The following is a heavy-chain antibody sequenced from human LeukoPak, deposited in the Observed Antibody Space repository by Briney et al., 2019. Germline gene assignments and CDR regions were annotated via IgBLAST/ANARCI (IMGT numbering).Heavy chain of an antibody. V-gene: IGHV4-59*01. D-gene: IGHD3-10*01. J-gene: IGHJ2*01. CDR3: ARFDYYGSGRHFDL. CDR2: IYYSGST. Sequence: SGTLSLTCTVSGGSISSYYWSWIRQPPGKGLEWIGYIYYSGSTNYNPSLKSRVTISVDTSKNQFSLKLSSVTAADTAVYYCARFDYYGSGRHFDLWGRGTLVTVSS. CDR1: GGSISSYY.